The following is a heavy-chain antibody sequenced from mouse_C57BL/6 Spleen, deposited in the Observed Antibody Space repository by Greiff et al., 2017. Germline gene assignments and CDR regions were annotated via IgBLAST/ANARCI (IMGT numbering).Heavy chain of an antibody. CDR2: ISSGGDYI. CDR3: TREGGYGNYVLYAMDY. D-gene: IGHD2-1*01. V-gene: IGHV5-9-1*02. J-gene: IGHJ4*01. Sequence: EVKVVESGEGLVKPGGSLKLSCAASGFTFSSYAMSWVRQTPEKRLEWVAYISSGGDYIYYADTVKGRFTISRDNARNTLYLQMSSLKSEDTAMYYCTREGGYGNYVLYAMDYWGQGTSVTVSS. CDR1: GFTFSSYA.